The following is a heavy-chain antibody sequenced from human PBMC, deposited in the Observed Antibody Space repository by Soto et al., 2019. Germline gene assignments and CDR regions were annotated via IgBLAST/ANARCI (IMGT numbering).Heavy chain of an antibody. V-gene: IGHV4-38-2*02. J-gene: IGHJ4*02. CDR3: AREKVGTTFFDT. CDR1: GFAISRGYY. Sequence: SETLSLTCSVSGFAISRGYYWSWVRQPPGKGLEWIGSIYPSVSSYHNPSLATRLGLSIDASKNQFTHNLTSVTAADTALYFCAREKVGTTFFDTWGQGIQVTVSS. CDR2: IYPSVSS. D-gene: IGHD2-21*02.